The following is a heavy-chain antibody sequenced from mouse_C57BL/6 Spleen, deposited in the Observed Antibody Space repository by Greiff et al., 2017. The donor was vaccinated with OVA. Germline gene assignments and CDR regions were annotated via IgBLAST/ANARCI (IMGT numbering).Heavy chain of an antibody. CDR1: GYTFTSYW. J-gene: IGHJ2*01. D-gene: IGHD2-1*01. CDR2: IDPSDSET. Sequence: QVQLQQPGAELVRPGSSVKPSCKASGYTFTSYWMHWVKQRPIQGLEWIGNIDPSDSETHYNQKFKDKATLTVDKSSSTAYMQLSSLTSEDSAVYYCARQIYYGNYGYFDYWGQGTTLTVSS. CDR3: ARQIYYGNYGYFDY. V-gene: IGHV1-52*01.